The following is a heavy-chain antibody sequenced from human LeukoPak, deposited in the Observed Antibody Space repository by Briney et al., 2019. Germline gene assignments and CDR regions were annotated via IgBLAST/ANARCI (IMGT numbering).Heavy chain of an antibody. CDR3: AKYYYGSGSFDY. CDR1: GFTFSSYA. D-gene: IGHD3-10*01. CDR2: ISGSGGST. Sequence: PGGSLRLSCAASGFTFSSYAMSWVRQAPGKGLEWVSAISGSGGSTYYADSVKGRFTIPRDNSKNTLYLQMNSLRAEDTAVYYCAKYYYGSGSFDYWGQGTLVTVSS. V-gene: IGHV3-23*01. J-gene: IGHJ4*02.